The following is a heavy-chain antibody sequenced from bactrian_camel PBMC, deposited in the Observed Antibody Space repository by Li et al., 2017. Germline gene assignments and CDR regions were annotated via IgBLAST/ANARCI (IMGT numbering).Heavy chain of an antibody. V-gene: IGHV3S40*01. Sequence: VQLVESGGGLVQPWGSLRLSCAASGFTFSDNDMSWVRQAPGKGLEWVSCINSDDGNTYYADSVKGRFTISRDNAKNTLYLQMNTLKPEDTAVYYCVAGHLIMCTAFAIPSFPDRGQGTQVTVS. CDR2: INSDDGNT. CDR3: VAGHLIMCTAFAIPSFPD. D-gene: IGHD6*01. J-gene: IGHJ4*01. CDR1: GFTFSDND.